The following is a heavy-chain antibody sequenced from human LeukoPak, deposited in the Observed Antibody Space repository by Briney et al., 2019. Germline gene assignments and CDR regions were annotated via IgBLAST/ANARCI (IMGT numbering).Heavy chain of an antibody. J-gene: IGHJ6*03. CDR1: RFTFSSYA. CDR3: ARLLAVASQQTFYYMDV. Sequence: GGSLRLSCAASRFTFSSYAMSWVRQAPGKGLEWVSGISGSADDTFYTDSVKGRFTISRDNSKSTLYLQMNSLRAEDTAVYYCARLLAVASQQTFYYMDVWGKGTTVTVSS. D-gene: IGHD6-19*01. CDR2: ISGSADDT. V-gene: IGHV3-23*01.